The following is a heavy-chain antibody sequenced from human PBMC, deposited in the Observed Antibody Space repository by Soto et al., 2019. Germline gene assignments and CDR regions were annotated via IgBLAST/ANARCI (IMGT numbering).Heavy chain of an antibody. Sequence: QVQLVQSGAEVKKTGSSVKVSCKASGGTFSRHTLSWVRQAPGQGLAWMGRINPTLGTANYAQKFQGRFTFTADLSTSTAFMELSSLRSDDTAVYYCARDFDIAMSGNAFDIWGQGTMVTVSS. CDR1: GGTFSRHT. V-gene: IGHV1-69*08. D-gene: IGHD6-19*01. CDR3: ARDFDIAMSGNAFDI. CDR2: INPTLGTA. J-gene: IGHJ3*02.